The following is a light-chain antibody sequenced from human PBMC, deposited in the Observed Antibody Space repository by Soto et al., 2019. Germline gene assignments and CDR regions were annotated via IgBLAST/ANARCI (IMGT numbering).Light chain of an antibody. J-gene: IGLJ2*01. CDR3: SSFAGSDSVV. CDR2: EAT. V-gene: IGLV2-23*01. Sequence: QSALTQPASVSGSPRQSITISCTGTSGDVGTYDLVSWYQHHPGAAPKLMVYEATRRPSGISNRFSGSKSGNTASLTISGLQAEDEAAYYCSSFAGSDSVVFGGGTKVTVL. CDR1: SGDVGTYDL.